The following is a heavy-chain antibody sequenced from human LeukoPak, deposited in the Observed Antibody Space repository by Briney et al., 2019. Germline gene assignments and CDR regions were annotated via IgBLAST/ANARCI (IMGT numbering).Heavy chain of an antibody. CDR3: ARVYYDYVWGSYRPNWFDP. D-gene: IGHD3-16*02. CDR1: GLTFSTYT. J-gene: IGHJ5*02. CDR2: ISSSGSTM. Sequence: PGGSLRLSCAVSGLTFSTYTMNWVRQTPGKGLEWVSYISSSGSTMYYADSVKGRFTISRDDAKNSLYLQMNSLRAEDTAVYYCARVYYDYVWGSYRPNWFDPWGQGTLVTVSS. V-gene: IGHV3-48*01.